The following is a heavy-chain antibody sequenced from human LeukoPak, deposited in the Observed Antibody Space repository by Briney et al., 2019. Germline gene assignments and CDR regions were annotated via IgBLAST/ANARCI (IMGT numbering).Heavy chain of an antibody. D-gene: IGHD3-10*01. CDR1: GFTFSNYG. CDR2: ISYDGSDK. CDR3: SSGTYLYYFDY. J-gene: IGHJ4*02. V-gene: IGHV3-30*03. Sequence: PRRSLRLSCAASGFTFSNYGLHWVRQAPGEGLEWVAVISYDGSDKIYADSVKGRFTISRDNSTNMLYLQMNSLRAEDTAVYYCSSGTYLYYFDYWGQGILVTVS.